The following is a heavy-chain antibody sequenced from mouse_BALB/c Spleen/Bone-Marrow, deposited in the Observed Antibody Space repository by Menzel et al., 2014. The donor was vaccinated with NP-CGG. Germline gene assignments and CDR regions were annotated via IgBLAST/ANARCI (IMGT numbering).Heavy chain of an antibody. CDR3: ARDNYGSRFDY. V-gene: IGHV5-6-3*01. Sequence: EVKLAESGGGLVQPGGSLKLSCAASGFTFSSYGMSWVRQTPDKRLELVATINNNDGNTYYPDSVKGRFTISRDNAKNTLYLQMSSLKSEDTAMYYCARDNYGSRFDYWGQGTTLTVSS. CDR1: GFTFSSYG. D-gene: IGHD1-1*01. J-gene: IGHJ2*01. CDR2: INNNDGNT.